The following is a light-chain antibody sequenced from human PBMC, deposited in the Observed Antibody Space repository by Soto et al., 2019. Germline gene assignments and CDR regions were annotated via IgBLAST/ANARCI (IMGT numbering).Light chain of an antibody. J-gene: IGKJ5*01. Sequence: EIVLTQSASTLSLSAGERATLSCGASQSVSSYLAWYQQKPGQAPRLLIYDASNRATGIPARFSGSGSGTDFNLTISSLETEDFAVYYCQQRSNWPITFGQGTRLEI. CDR3: QQRSNWPIT. CDR2: DAS. V-gene: IGKV3-11*01. CDR1: QSVSSY.